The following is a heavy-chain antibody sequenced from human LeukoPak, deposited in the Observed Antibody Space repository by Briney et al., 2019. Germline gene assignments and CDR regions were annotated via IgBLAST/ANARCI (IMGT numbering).Heavy chain of an antibody. CDR2: VSSSSSSI. CDR3: AKYYSSSWIYYFDY. D-gene: IGHD6-13*01. CDR1: GFIFSDYS. V-gene: IGHV3-21*01. J-gene: IGHJ4*02. Sequence: GGSLRLSCAASGFIFSDYSMSWVRQAPGKGLEWVSIVSSSSSSIFYADSVKGRFTISRDSAEKSLYLQMSSLRAEDTAVYYCAKYYSSSWIYYFDYWGQGTLVTVSS.